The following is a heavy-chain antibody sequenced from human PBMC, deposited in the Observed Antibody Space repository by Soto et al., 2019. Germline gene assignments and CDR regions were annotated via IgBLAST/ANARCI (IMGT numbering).Heavy chain of an antibody. Sequence: GESLKISCKGSGYSFTSYWISWVRQMPGKGLEWMGRIDPSDSYTNYSPSFQGHVTIPADKSISTAYLQWSILKASDTAMYYCARRLYSSSWYRAGMDVWGQGTTVTVSS. V-gene: IGHV5-10-1*01. CDR2: IDPSDSYT. CDR3: ARRLYSSSWYRAGMDV. D-gene: IGHD6-13*01. J-gene: IGHJ6*02. CDR1: GYSFTSYW.